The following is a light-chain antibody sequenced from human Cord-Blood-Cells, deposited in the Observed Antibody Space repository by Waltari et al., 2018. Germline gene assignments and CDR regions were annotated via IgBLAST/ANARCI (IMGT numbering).Light chain of an antibody. V-gene: IGLV2-14*01. CDR2: DVS. CDR3: SSYTSSSTRV. Sequence: QSALTQPASVSGSPGQSITISCTGTSRDVGGSNHVPCNQQHPGKAPKRKIYDVSNLPSGVSNRFSGSKSGNTASLTISGLQAEDEADYYCSSYTSSSTRVFGGGTKLTVL. CDR1: SRDVGGSNH. J-gene: IGLJ2*01.